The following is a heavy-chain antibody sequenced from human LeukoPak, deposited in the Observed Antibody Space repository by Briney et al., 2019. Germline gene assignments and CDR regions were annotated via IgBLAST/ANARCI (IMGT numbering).Heavy chain of an antibody. CDR2: IIPILGIP. CDR1: GGTFSTSS. Sequence: GASVKVSCKGSGGTFSTSSISWVRHAPGQGLEWVGRIIPILGIPNYAQKFQGRVTIPADKSTSTAYMELSSLRSEDTAVYYCARGNCSSTSCYTPWDYWGQGKPVTV. V-gene: IGHV1-69*02. D-gene: IGHD2-2*02. J-gene: IGHJ4*02. CDR3: ARGNCSSTSCYTPWDY.